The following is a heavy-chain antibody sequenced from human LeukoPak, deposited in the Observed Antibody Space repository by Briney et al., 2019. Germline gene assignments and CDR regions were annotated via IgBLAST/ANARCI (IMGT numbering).Heavy chain of an antibody. CDR3: ARDSPPSSSSTSSYFRY. CDR1: GFTFSSYS. J-gene: IGHJ4*02. Sequence: GGSLRLSCAASGFTFSSYSMNWVRQAPGKGLEWVSYISSSSSTIYYADSVKGRFTISRDNAKNSLYLQMNSLRAEDTAVYYCARDSPPSSSSTSSYFRYWGQGTLVTVSS. CDR2: ISSSSSTI. D-gene: IGHD2-2*01. V-gene: IGHV3-48*01.